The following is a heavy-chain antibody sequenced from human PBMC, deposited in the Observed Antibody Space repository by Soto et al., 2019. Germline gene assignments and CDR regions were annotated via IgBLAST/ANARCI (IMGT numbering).Heavy chain of an antibody. J-gene: IGHJ6*02. CDR3: ARDQDWDYLIYYGMDV. V-gene: IGHV3-33*01. D-gene: IGHD1-7*01. Sequence: GGSLRLSCAASGFTFSSYGMHWVRQAPGKGLEWVAVIWYDGSNKYYADSVKGRFTISRDNSKNTLYLQMNSLRAEDTAVYYSARDQDWDYLIYYGMDVWGQGTTVTVSS. CDR2: IWYDGSNK. CDR1: GFTFSSYG.